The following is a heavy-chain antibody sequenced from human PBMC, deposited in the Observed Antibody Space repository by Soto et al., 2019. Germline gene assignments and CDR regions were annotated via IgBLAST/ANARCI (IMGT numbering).Heavy chain of an antibody. CDR3: AKGLMAPFYCSGGSCYSDAFDI. CDR2: ISGSGGST. V-gene: IGHV3-23*01. D-gene: IGHD2-15*01. CDR1: GFTFSSYA. Sequence: EVQLLESGGGLVQPGGSLRLSCAASGFTFSSYAMSWVRQAPGKGLEWVSAISGSGGSTYYADSVKGRFTISRDNSKNTLYLQMNSLRAEDTAVYYCAKGLMAPFYCSGGSCYSDAFDIWGQGTMVTVSS. J-gene: IGHJ3*02.